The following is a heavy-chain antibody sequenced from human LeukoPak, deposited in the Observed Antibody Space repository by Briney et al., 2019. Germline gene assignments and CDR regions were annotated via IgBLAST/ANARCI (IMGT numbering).Heavy chain of an antibody. J-gene: IGHJ5*02. V-gene: IGHV4-31*03. CDR1: GGSISSGGYY. Sequence: SQTLSLTCTVSGGSISSGGYYWSWIRQHPGKGLEWIGYIYYSGSTYYNPSLKSRVTISVDTSKNQFSLKLSSVTAADTAVYYCARVAAPRRAFDPCGEGTLVTVSS. CDR2: IYYSGST. D-gene: IGHD6-13*01. CDR3: ARVAAPRRAFDP.